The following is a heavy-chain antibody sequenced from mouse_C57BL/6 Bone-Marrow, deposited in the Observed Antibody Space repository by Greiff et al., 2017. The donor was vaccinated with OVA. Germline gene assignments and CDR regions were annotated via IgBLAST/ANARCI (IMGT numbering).Heavy chain of an antibody. CDR2: INPYNGGT. CDR1: GYTFTDYY. CDR3: ARESYTYFDY. D-gene: IGHD2-12*01. V-gene: IGHV1-19*01. Sequence: VQLKQSGPVLVKPGASVKMSCKASGYTFTDYYMNWVKQSHGKSLEWIGVINPYNGGTSYNQKFKGKATLTVDKSSSTAYMELNSLTSEDSAVYYCARESYTYFDYWGQGTTLTVSS. J-gene: IGHJ2*01.